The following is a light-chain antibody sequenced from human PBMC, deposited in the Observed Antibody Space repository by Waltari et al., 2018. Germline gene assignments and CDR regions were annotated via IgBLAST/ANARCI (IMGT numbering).Light chain of an antibody. CDR3: SSYTTSRTWV. CDR2: EVT. Sequence: QSALTQPASVSGSPGQSITISCTGTSSDIGSQIHVCWYQQHPGKAPNLMIFEVTNRPSGVSNRFSGSKSGNTASLTISGLQAEDEADYYCSSYTTSRTWVFGGGTKLTVL. J-gene: IGLJ3*02. CDR1: SSDIGSQIH. V-gene: IGLV2-14*03.